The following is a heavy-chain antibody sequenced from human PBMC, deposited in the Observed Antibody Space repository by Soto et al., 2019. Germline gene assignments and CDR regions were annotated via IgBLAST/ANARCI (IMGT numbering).Heavy chain of an antibody. J-gene: IGHJ4*02. Sequence: PGGSLRLSCAASGFTFSSYGMHWVRQAPGKGLEWVAVISYDGSNKYYADSVKGRFTISRDNSKNTLYLQMNSLRAEDTAVYYCAKDRSSSWYCPFYWGQGTLVTVPQ. CDR1: GFTFSSYG. V-gene: IGHV3-30*18. CDR2: ISYDGSNK. D-gene: IGHD6-13*01. CDR3: AKDRSSSWYCPFY.